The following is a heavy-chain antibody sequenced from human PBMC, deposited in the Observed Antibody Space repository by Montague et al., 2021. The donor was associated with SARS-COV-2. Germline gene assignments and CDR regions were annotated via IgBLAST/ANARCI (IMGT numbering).Heavy chain of an antibody. Sequence: TLSLTCTVSGGSISSGSYYWSWIRQPPGKGLEWIGRIYTSGTTDYSSSLKSRVTISVDTSKNQFSLKLTSVTAADTAVYYCARAHSGSWAHLDNWGQGSLVTVSS. CDR3: ARAHSGSWAHLDN. V-gene: IGHV4-61*02. D-gene: IGHD5-12*01. CDR2: IYTSGTT. J-gene: IGHJ4*02. CDR1: GGSISSGSYY.